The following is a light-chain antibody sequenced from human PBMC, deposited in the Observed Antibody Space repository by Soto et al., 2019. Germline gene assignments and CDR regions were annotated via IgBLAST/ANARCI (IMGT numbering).Light chain of an antibody. Sequence: EIVLTQSPGTLSLSPGEISTLSCWSNQSVTSNYLAWYQQKPGQAPRLLIYGASRRATGIPDRFIGSGSGTDFTLTISSLQPEDFATYYCQQVYVYPSTFGGGTKVDI. CDR2: GAS. CDR1: QSVTSNY. J-gene: IGKJ4*01. CDR3: QQVYVYPST. V-gene: IGKV3-20*01.